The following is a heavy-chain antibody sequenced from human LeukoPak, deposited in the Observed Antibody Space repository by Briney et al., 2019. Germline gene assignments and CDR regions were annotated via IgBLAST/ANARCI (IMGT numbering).Heavy chain of an antibody. CDR1: GGSISSGGYY. CDR3: ARDNSSGWYDWFDP. D-gene: IGHD6-19*01. CDR2: IYYSGST. Sequence: SETLSLTCTVSGGSISSGGYYWSWIRQHPGKGLEWIGYIYYSGSTYYNPSLKSRVTISVDTSKNQFSLKLSSVTAADTAVYYCARDNSSGWYDWFDPWGQGTLVTVSS. V-gene: IGHV4-31*03. J-gene: IGHJ5*02.